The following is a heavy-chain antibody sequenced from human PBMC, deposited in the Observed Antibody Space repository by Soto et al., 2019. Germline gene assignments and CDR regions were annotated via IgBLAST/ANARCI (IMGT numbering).Heavy chain of an antibody. D-gene: IGHD3-9*01. CDR3: ARVGYYDISTANYYYYGMDV. CDR1: GGTFSSYA. Sequence: SVKVSCKASGGTFSSYAISWVRQAPGQGLEWMGGIIPIFGTANYAQKFQGRVTITADESTSTAYMELSSLRSEDTAVYYCARVGYYDISTANYYYYGMDVWGQGTTVTVSS. J-gene: IGHJ6*02. CDR2: IIPIFGTA. V-gene: IGHV1-69*13.